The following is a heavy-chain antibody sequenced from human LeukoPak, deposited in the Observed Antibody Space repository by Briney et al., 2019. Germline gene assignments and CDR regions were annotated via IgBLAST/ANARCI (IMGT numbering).Heavy chain of an antibody. V-gene: IGHV1-18*01. D-gene: IGHD3-3*01. Sequence: ASVKVSCKASGYTFTSYGISWVRQAPGQGLEWMGWISAYNGNTNYAQKLQGRVTMTTDTSTSTAYMELRSLRSDDTAVYYCARDENLRFGDYYYGMDVWGQGTTVTVSS. CDR2: ISAYNGNT. CDR3: ARDENLRFGDYYYGMDV. J-gene: IGHJ6*02. CDR1: GYTFTSYG.